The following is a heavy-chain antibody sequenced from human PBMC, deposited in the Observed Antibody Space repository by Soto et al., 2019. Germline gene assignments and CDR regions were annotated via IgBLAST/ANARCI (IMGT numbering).Heavy chain of an antibody. CDR3: AREPAAIRRAFDI. CDR1: GGSISSGGYY. J-gene: IGHJ3*02. Sequence: SETLSLTCTVSGGSISSGGYYWSWIRQHPGKGLEWIGYIYYSGSTYYNPSLKSRVTISVDTSKNQFSLKLSSVTAADTAVYYCAREPAAIRRAFDIWGQGTMVTVSS. D-gene: IGHD2-2*02. V-gene: IGHV4-31*03. CDR2: IYYSGST.